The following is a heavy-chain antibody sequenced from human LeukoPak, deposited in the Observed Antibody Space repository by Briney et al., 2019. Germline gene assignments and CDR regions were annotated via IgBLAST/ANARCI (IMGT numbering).Heavy chain of an antibody. CDR1: GFTFTSSA. CDR3: AAIFSGSHSGYFDY. D-gene: IGHD1-26*01. CDR2: IVVGSGNT. J-gene: IGHJ4*02. V-gene: IGHV1-58*01. Sequence: ASVKVSCKASGFTFTSSAVQWVRQARGQRLEWVGWIVVGSGNTNYAQKFQERVTITRDMSTSTAYMELSSLRSEDTAVYYCAAIFSGSHSGYFDYWGQGTLATVSS.